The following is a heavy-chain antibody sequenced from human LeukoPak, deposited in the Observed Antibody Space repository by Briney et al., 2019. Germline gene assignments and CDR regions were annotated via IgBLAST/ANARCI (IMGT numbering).Heavy chain of an antibody. Sequence: ASVKVSCKASGYIFASYGISWVRPAPGQGLEWMGWISAYNGDTKYAQNLQGRVTLTTDTSTGTAYMELRSLTSDDTALYYCARDTALIITPGGPDYWGRGTLITVSS. J-gene: IGHJ4*02. V-gene: IGHV1-18*01. CDR1: GYIFASYG. CDR2: ISAYNGDT. CDR3: ARDTALIITPGGPDY. D-gene: IGHD3-10*01.